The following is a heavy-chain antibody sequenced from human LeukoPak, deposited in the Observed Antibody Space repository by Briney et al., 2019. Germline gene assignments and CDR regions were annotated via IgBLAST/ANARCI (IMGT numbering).Heavy chain of an antibody. Sequence: PSETLSLTCTVSGGSISNYYWGWVRQPPGKALEWIGNIFYSGSTYYSPSLKSRVTISVDTSKKQFSLKLSSVTAADTAIYYCARVPDAFDIWGQGTMVTVSS. V-gene: IGHV4-59*08. D-gene: IGHD2-2*01. J-gene: IGHJ3*02. CDR1: GGSISNYY. CDR2: IFYSGST. CDR3: ARVPDAFDI.